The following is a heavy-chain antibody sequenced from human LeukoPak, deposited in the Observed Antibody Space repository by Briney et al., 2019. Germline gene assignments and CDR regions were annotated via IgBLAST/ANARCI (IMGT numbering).Heavy chain of an antibody. Sequence: PSQTLSLTCTVSGGSIRSSGHYWTWIRQHPEKGLEWIGYISHSGSTYYNPSLKTRISISLGTSSNHFSLRLSSVTAADTAVYHCARARDVCGGGCPEVANWFDPWGQGTLVTVSS. CDR1: GGSIRSSGHY. V-gene: IGHV4-31*03. D-gene: IGHD2-21*02. CDR3: ARARDVCGGGCPEVANWFDP. CDR2: ISHSGST. J-gene: IGHJ5*02.